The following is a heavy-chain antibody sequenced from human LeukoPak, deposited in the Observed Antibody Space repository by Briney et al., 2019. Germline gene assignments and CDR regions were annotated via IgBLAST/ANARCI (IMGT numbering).Heavy chain of an antibody. V-gene: IGHV3-9*01. CDR2: ISWNSGSI. D-gene: IGHD1-1*01. CDR1: GFTFDDYA. Sequence: PEGSLRLSCAASGFTFDDYAMHWVRQGPGEGLGWGSGISWNSGSIGYADSVKGRCTISRDNAQNSRYLQMNSLRAEDTALYYCAKDISLEAIGAFDIWGQGTMVTVSS. J-gene: IGHJ3*02. CDR3: AKDISLEAIGAFDI.